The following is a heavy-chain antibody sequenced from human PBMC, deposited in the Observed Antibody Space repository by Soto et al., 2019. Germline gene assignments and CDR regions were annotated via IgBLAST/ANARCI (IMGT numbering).Heavy chain of an antibody. Sequence: GGSLRLSCAASGFTFSSYAMHWVRQAPGKGLEWVAVISYDGGNKYYADSVKGRFTISRDNSKNTLYLQMNSLRAEDTAVYYCAKDVLRFLEWLAFYGMDVWGQGTTVTV. CDR3: AKDVLRFLEWLAFYGMDV. J-gene: IGHJ6*02. CDR1: GFTFSSYA. CDR2: ISYDGGNK. D-gene: IGHD3-3*01. V-gene: IGHV3-30-3*01.